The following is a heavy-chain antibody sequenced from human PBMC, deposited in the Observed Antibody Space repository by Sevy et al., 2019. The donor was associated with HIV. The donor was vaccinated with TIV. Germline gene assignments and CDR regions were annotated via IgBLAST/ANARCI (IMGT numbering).Heavy chain of an antibody. CDR1: GGSISSSNW. CDR3: ASGVRRYCSGGSCYAPQYYYYYGMDV. V-gene: IGHV4-4*02. J-gene: IGHJ6*02. Sequence: SETLSLTCAVSGGSISSSNWWSWVRQPPGKGLEWIGEIYHSGSTNYNPSFKSRVTISVDKSKNQFSLKLSSVTAADTAVYYCASGVRRYCSGGSCYAPQYYYYYGMDVWGQGTTVTVSS. CDR2: IYHSGST. D-gene: IGHD2-15*01.